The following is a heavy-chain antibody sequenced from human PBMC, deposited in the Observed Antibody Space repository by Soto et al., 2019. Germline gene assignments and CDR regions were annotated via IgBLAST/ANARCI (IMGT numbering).Heavy chain of an antibody. V-gene: IGHV3-7*01. J-gene: IGHJ4*02. D-gene: IGHD4-17*01. CDR2: IKQDGSEK. CDR3: ARDQGIDYGDYPIAFDY. Sequence: GGSLRLSCAASGFTFSSYWMSWVRQAPGKGLEWVANIKQDGSEKYYVDSVKGRFTISRDNAKNSLYLQMNSLRAEDTAVYYCARDQGIDYGDYPIAFDYWGQGTLVTVSS. CDR1: GFTFSSYW.